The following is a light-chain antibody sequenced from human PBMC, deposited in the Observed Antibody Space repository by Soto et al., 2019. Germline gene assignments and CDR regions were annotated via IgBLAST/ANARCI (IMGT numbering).Light chain of an antibody. CDR2: TNS. V-gene: IGLV1-40*01. CDR1: SSNIGAGYD. CDR3: QSYDSSLSALV. Sequence: QSVLTQPPSVSGAPGQGVTISCAGTSSNIGAGYDVHWYQQVPGTAPKLLIYTNSNRPSGVPDRFSGSKSGTSASLAITGLQAADEADYYCQSYDSSLSALVFGGGTKSPS. J-gene: IGLJ3*02.